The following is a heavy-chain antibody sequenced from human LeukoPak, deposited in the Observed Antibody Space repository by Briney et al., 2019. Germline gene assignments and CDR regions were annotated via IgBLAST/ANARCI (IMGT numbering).Heavy chain of an antibody. J-gene: IGHJ4*02. V-gene: IGHV3-53*01. CDR3: ARVAWFDFWSGYFDY. Sequence: PGGSLRLSCAASGFTVSSNYMSWVRQAPGKGLEWVSVIYSGGSTYYADSAKGRFTISRDNSKNTLYLQMNSLRAEDTAVYYCARVAWFDFWSGYFDYWGQGTLVTVSS. CDR2: IYSGGST. D-gene: IGHD3-3*01. CDR1: GFTVSSNY.